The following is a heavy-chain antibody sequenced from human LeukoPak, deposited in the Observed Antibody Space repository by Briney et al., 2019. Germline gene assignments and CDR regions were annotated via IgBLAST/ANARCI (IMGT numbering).Heavy chain of an antibody. V-gene: IGHV4-39*01. D-gene: IGHD3-22*01. CDR3: ARSYYYDYRQIDY. CDR2: IYYSGST. Sequence: SETLSLTCTVSGDSISTSSYYWGWIRQPPGKGLEWLGSIYYSGSTYYNPSLKSRVTISVDPSKNQFSLNLYSVTAADTAVFYCARSYYYDYRQIDYWGQGNLVTVSS. CDR1: GDSISTSSYY. J-gene: IGHJ4*02.